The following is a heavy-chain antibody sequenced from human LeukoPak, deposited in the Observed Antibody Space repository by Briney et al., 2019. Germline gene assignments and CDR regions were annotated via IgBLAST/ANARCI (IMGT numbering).Heavy chain of an antibody. CDR3: ARGSSDSSGSYFDY. D-gene: IGHD3-22*01. CDR1: GGSFSGYY. V-gene: IGHV4-34*01. CDR2: INHSGST. Sequence: SETLSLTCAVYGGSFSGYYWSWIRQPPGKGLEWIGEINHSGSTNYNPSLKGRVTISVDTSKNQFSLKLSSVTAADTAVYYCARGSSDSSGSYFDYWGQGTLVTVSS. J-gene: IGHJ4*02.